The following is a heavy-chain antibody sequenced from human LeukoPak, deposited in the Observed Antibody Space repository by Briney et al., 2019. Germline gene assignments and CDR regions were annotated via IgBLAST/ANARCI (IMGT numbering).Heavy chain of an antibody. J-gene: IGHJ5*02. CDR2: IYYSGST. D-gene: IGHD3-10*01. CDR1: GGSISISSYY. V-gene: IGHV4-39*01. Sequence: SETLSLTCTVSGGSISISSYYCGWIRQPPGKWLEWIGSIYYSGSTYYNPSLKSRVTISVDTSKNQFSLKLSSVSAADTAVYYCARQYYYGSGSFGFDPWGQGTLVTVSS. CDR3: ARQYYYGSGSFGFDP.